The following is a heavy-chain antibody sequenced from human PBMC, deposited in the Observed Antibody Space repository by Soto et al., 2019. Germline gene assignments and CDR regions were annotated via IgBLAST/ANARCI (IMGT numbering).Heavy chain of an antibody. CDR2: IYSGGST. CDR3: ARATGYSSGWYYYYYMDV. Sequence: GGSLRLSCAASGFTVSSNYMSWVRQAPGKGLEWVSVIYSGGSTYYADSVKGRFTISRDNSKNTLYLQMNSLRAEDTAVYYCARATGYSSGWYYYYYMDVWGKGTTVTVSS. CDR1: GFTVSSNY. J-gene: IGHJ6*03. V-gene: IGHV3-66*01. D-gene: IGHD6-19*01.